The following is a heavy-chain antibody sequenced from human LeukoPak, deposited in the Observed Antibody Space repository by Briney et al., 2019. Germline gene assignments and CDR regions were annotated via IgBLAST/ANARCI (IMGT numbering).Heavy chain of an antibody. V-gene: IGHV3-66*01. J-gene: IGHJ3*02. CDR3: ARGGGDDAFDI. Sequence: PGGSLRLSCAASGFTVSSNYMSWVRQAPGKGPDWVSVIYGGGRTFSADSVKGRFTISRDNSKNTLYLQMNSLRPEDTAVYYCARGGGDDAFDIWGQGTMVTVSS. CDR1: GFTVSSNY. D-gene: IGHD3-16*01. CDR2: IYGGGRT.